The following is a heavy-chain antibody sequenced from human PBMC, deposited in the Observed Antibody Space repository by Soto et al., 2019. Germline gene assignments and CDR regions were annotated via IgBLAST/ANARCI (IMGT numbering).Heavy chain of an antibody. Sequence: GGSLRLSCAASGFTFSSYAMSWVRQAPGKGLEWVSAISGSGGSTYYADSVKGRFTISRDNSKNTLYLQMNSLRAEDTAVYYCAKDRTGSGGYSYGYFAFDIWGQGTMVTVSS. D-gene: IGHD5-18*01. V-gene: IGHV3-23*01. CDR3: AKDRTGSGGYSYGYFAFDI. CDR1: GFTFSSYA. J-gene: IGHJ3*02. CDR2: ISGSGGST.